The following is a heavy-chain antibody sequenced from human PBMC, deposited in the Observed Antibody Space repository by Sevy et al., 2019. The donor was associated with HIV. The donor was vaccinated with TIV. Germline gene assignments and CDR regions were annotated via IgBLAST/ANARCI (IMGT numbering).Heavy chain of an antibody. CDR3: VRDRIAAAGGYFDN. V-gene: IGHV4-61*01. Sequence: GSLRLSCTVSGGSLSSGSYYWGWIRQPPGKGLEWIGYISYIGSTNYNPSLKSRVTISVDTSKNQLSLRLTSVTAADTAVYYCVRDRIAAAGGYFDNWGQGTLVTVSS. J-gene: IGHJ4*02. CDR1: GGSLSSGSYY. D-gene: IGHD6-13*01. CDR2: ISYIGST.